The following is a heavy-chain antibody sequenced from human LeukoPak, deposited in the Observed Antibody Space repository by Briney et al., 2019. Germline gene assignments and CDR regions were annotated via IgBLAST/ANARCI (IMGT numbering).Heavy chain of an antibody. V-gene: IGHV3-53*01. CDR1: GFSVNNNY. J-gene: IGHJ4*02. CDR2: IYGGGGT. Sequence: GGSLRLSCAASGFSVNNNYVNWVRQAPGKGLEWVSIIYGGGGTSYADSVKGRFTISRDNSKNTVYLQMNSLRAEDTAVYYCAKESGYYHYWGQGTQVTVSS. CDR3: AKESGYYHY. D-gene: IGHD3-3*01.